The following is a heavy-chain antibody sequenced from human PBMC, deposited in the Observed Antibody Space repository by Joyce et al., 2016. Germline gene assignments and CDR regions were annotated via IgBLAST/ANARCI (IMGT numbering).Heavy chain of an antibody. V-gene: IGHV3-23*01. CDR1: GFTFSSYA. Sequence: ELQLLESGGGLVQPAGSLRLSCAASGFTFSSYAMSWVRQAPGKGLEWVSVISGSGGSIYDADSVKGRFTFSRDNSKNTLYLQMNSLRAEDTAVYYCAKVAEGSAVYFYYMDVWGKGTTVTVSS. CDR3: AKVAEGSAVYFYYMDV. J-gene: IGHJ6*03. CDR2: ISGSGGSI. D-gene: IGHD6-6*01.